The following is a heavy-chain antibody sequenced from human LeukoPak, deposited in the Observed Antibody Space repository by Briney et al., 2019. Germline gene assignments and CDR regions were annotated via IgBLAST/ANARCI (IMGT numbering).Heavy chain of an antibody. CDR2: IYHSGST. V-gene: IGHV4-38-2*01. D-gene: IGHD1-1*01. Sequence: PSETLSLTCAVSGYSISSGYYWGWIRQPPGKGLEWIGSIYHSGSTYYNPSLKSRVTISVDTSKNQFSLKLSSVTAADTAVYYCARGGLGYNRNDDLDYWGQGTLVTVSS. CDR1: GYSISSGYY. J-gene: IGHJ4*02. CDR3: ARGGLGYNRNDDLDY.